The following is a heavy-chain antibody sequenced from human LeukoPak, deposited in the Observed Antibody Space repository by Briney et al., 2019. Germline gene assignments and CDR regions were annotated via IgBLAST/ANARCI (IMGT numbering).Heavy chain of an antibody. CDR3: ARFGGPHAFDI. V-gene: IGHV4-59*01. J-gene: IGHJ3*02. Sequence: PSETLSLTCGVYGGSFSGYSWSWIRQPPGKGLEWIAYINYSGSTNYNPSLKSRVTISVDTSKNHFSLTLSSVTAADTAVYYCARFGGPHAFDIWGQGTMVTVSS. CDR1: GGSFSGYS. D-gene: IGHD3-3*01. CDR2: INYSGST.